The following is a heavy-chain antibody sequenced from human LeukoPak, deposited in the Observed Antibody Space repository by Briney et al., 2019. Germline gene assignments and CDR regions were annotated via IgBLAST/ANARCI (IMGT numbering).Heavy chain of an antibody. J-gene: IGHJ4*02. CDR1: GFTFSSYG. V-gene: IGHV3-33*01. CDR3: AREGFSSGYAGIFDY. D-gene: IGHD2-2*01. Sequence: GGSLRLSCAASGFTFSSYGMHWVRQAPGKGLECVAVIWYDGSNKYYADSVKGRFTISRDNSKNTLYLQMNSLRAEDTAVYYCAREGFSSGYAGIFDYWGQGTLVTVST. CDR2: IWYDGSNK.